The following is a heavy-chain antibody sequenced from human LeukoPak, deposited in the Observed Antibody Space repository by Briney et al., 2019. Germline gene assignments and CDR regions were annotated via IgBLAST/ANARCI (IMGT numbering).Heavy chain of an antibody. D-gene: IGHD2-2*02. Sequence: PGGSLRLSCAASGITVSSNYMNWVRQAPGKGLEWVSVIYSGGSTYYADSVKGRFTISRDNSKNTVYLQMNSLRAEDTAVYYCARDLAHTQSFDMWGRGTMVTVSS. CDR2: IYSGGST. CDR1: GITVSSNY. J-gene: IGHJ3*02. CDR3: ARDLAHTQSFDM. V-gene: IGHV3-53*01.